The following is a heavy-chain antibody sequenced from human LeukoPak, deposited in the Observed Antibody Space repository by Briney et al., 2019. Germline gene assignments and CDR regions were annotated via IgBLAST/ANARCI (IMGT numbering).Heavy chain of an antibody. V-gene: IGHV1-2*02. Sequence: ASVKVSCKASGYTFTGYYMHWVRQAPGQGLEWMGWINPNSGGTNYAQKFQGRVTMTRDTSISTAYMELSRLRSDDTAVYYCARDSRKVTTRFVYYYYMDVWGKGTTVTISS. CDR2: INPNSGGT. J-gene: IGHJ6*03. D-gene: IGHD4-17*01. CDR3: ARDSRKVTTRFVYYYYMDV. CDR1: GYTFTGYY.